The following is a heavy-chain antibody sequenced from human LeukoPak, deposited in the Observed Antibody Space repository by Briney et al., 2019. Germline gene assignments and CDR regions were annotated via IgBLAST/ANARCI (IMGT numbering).Heavy chain of an antibody. CDR1: GITFSSYG. Sequence: GGSLRLSCAASGITFSSYGMSWVRQAPGKGLEWASSISSTGGTTYYADSVKGRFTISRDNSKNTLYLQMNSLRAEDTAIYYCAKNGDRGAYCTGGTCYPYFYYYMDVWGKGTTVTI. CDR2: ISSTGGTT. CDR3: AKNGDRGAYCTGGTCYPYFYYYMDV. D-gene: IGHD2-15*01. J-gene: IGHJ6*03. V-gene: IGHV3-23*01.